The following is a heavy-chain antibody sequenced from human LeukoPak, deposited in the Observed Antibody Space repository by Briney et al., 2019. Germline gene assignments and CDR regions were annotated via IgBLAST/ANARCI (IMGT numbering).Heavy chain of an antibody. V-gene: IGHV1-2*06. CDR2: INPNSGGT. J-gene: IGHJ4*02. CDR3: ASRYDYGDYAAFY. D-gene: IGHD4-17*01. CDR1: GYTFTGYY. Sequence: ASVKVSCKASGYTFTGYYMHWVRQAPGQGLEWMGRINPNSGGTNYAQKFQGRVTMTRDTSISTAYMELSSLRSEDTAVYYCASRYDYGDYAAFYWGQGTLVTVSS.